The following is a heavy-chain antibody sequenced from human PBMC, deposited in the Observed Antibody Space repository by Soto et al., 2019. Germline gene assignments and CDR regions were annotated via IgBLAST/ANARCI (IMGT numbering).Heavy chain of an antibody. J-gene: IGHJ4*02. Sequence: EVQLVESGGGLVQPGRSLRLSCAASGFTFDDYAMHWVRQAPGKGLEWVSGISWNSGSIGYADSVKGRFTISRDNAKNFRYLQMNSLRDEDTAFYYCAKTIWFGELFRPFDYGGQGTLVTVSS. D-gene: IGHD3-10*01. V-gene: IGHV3-9*01. CDR3: AKTIWFGELFRPFDY. CDR1: GFTFDDYA. CDR2: ISWNSGSI.